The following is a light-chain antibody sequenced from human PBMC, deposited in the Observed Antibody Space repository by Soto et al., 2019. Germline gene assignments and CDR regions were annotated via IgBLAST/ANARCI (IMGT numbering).Light chain of an antibody. Sequence: QSALTQPPSVSGSPGQSVTISCTGTSSDVGGFNYVSWYQHHPGRAPKLMLYDVSKRTSGVPDRFSGSKSGNTASLTISGLQAEDEADYYCCSYAGGYTHYVFATGTKLTVL. CDR1: SSDVGGFNY. CDR3: CSYAGGYTHYV. J-gene: IGLJ1*01. V-gene: IGLV2-11*01. CDR2: DVS.